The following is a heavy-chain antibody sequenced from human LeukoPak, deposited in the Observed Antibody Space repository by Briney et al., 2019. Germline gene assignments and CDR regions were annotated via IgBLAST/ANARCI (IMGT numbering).Heavy chain of an antibody. Sequence: SETLSLTCTVSDGSISTYYWTWSLRPPAREREWIGWIYYTGNSTYNPALKRRVTISLDTSRNQFSLKLNSVTAADTAVYYCARRVAGRGTFYFDYWGQGSLITVSS. J-gene: IGHJ4*02. D-gene: IGHD3-16*01. V-gene: IGHV4-59*08. CDR3: ARRVAGRGTFYFDY. CDR1: DGSISTYY. CDR2: IYYTGNS.